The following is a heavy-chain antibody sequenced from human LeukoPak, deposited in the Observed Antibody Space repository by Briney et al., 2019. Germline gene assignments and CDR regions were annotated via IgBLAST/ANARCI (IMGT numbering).Heavy chain of an antibody. CDR2: ISYDGSNK. V-gene: IGHV3-30*04. Sequence: GGSLRLSCAASGFTFSSYAMHWVRQAPGKGLEWVAVISYDGSNKYYADSVKGRFTISRDNSKNTLYLQMNSLRAEDTAVYYYARCYYYYYMDVWGKGTTVTVSS. CDR3: ARCYYYYYMDV. J-gene: IGHJ6*03. CDR1: GFTFSSYA.